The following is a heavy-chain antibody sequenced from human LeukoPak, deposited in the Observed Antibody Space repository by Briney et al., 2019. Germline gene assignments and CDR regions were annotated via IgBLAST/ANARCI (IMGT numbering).Heavy chain of an antibody. CDR1: GFTVSSNY. CDR2: IYSGGST. J-gene: IGHJ5*02. CDR3: ARDHYYDSSGYYGGEFWFDP. V-gene: IGHV3-53*01. D-gene: IGHD3-22*01. Sequence: PGGSLRLSCAASGFTVSSNYMSWVRQAPGKGLEWVSVIYSGGSTYHADSVKGRFTISGDNSKNTLYLQMNSLRAEDTAVYYCARDHYYDSSGYYGGEFWFDPWGQGTLVTVSS.